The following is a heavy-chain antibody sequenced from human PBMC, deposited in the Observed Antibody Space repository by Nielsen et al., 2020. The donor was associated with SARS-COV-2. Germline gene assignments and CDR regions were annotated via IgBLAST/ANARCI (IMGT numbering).Heavy chain of an antibody. V-gene: IGHV6-1*01. CDR1: GDSVSSNSAA. CDR2: TYYRSKWYN. CDR3: AREQQWLAYYYYYGMDV. Sequence: SQTLSLTCAISGDSVSSNSAAWNWLRQSPSRGLEWLGRTYYRSKWYNDYAVSVKSRITINPDTSKNQFSLQLNSVTPEDTAVYYCAREQQWLAYYYYYGMDVWGQGTTVTVSS. D-gene: IGHD6-19*01. J-gene: IGHJ6*02.